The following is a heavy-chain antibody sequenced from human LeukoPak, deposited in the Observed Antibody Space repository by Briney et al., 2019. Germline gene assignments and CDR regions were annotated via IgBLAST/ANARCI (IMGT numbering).Heavy chain of an antibody. CDR3: ARYYLTRPFDY. CDR2: INYSGRT. Sequence: SETLSLTCTVSGGSISSSNYYWGWIRQPPGKGLEWIGSINYSGRTYYNPSLKSRVTISVDTSKNQFSLKLSSVTAADTAVYYCARYYLTRPFDYWGQGNLVTVSS. J-gene: IGHJ4*02. V-gene: IGHV4-39*07. D-gene: IGHD2/OR15-2a*01. CDR1: GGSISSSNYY.